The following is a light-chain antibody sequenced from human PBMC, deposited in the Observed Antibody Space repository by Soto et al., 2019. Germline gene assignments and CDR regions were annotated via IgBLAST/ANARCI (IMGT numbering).Light chain of an antibody. J-gene: IGKJ1*01. CDR2: KAS. Sequence: DIQMTQSPSTLSASVGDRVTITCRASQSISSWVAWYQQKPGKAPKLLIYKASSLESGDPSRFSGSGSGTEFTLTISSLQPDDFATYSCQQYNSYWTCGQGTKVEIK. CDR3: QQYNSYWT. CDR1: QSISSW. V-gene: IGKV1-5*03.